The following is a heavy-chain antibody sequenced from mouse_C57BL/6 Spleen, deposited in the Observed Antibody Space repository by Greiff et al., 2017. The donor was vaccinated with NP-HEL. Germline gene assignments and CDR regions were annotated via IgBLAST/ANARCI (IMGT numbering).Heavy chain of an antibody. CDR2: ISSGSSTI. D-gene: IGHD2-1*01. J-gene: IGHJ3*01. CDR3: ARPHYGNYPAWFAY. V-gene: IGHV5-17*01. CDR1: GFTFSDYG. Sequence: DVQLVESGGGLVKPGGSLKLSCAASGFTFSDYGMHWVRQAPEKGLEWVAYISSGSSTIYYADTVKGRFTISRDNAKNTLFLQMTSLRSEDTAMYYCARPHYGNYPAWFAYWGQGTLVTVSA.